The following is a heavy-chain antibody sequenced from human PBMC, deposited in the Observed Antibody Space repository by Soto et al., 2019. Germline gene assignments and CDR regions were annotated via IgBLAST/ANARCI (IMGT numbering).Heavy chain of an antibody. J-gene: IGHJ4*02. CDR2: INSDGSST. CDR3: ASGSSGYYYFAFDY. V-gene: IGHV3-74*01. CDR1: GFTFSSYW. D-gene: IGHD3-22*01. Sequence: GGSLRLSCAASGFTFSSYWMHWVRQAPGKGLVWVSRINSDGSSTSYADSVKGRFTISRDNAKNTLHPQMNSLRAEDTAVYYCASGSSGYYYFAFDYWGQGTLVTVSS.